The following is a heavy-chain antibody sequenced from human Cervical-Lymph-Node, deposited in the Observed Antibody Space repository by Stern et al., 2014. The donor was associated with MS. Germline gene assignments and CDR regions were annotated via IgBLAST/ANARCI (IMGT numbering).Heavy chain of an antibody. CDR2: ISSNGSAI. Sequence: VHLVESGGDLVKPGGSLRLSCAASGFNFSAYYMNWIRQAPGKGLEWLSYISSNGSAIYYADSVKGRFLISRDNAKQSLYLQMNRLRAEDTAVYYCARGLPSFWGQGSLVTVSP. D-gene: IGHD1-26*01. J-gene: IGHJ4*02. CDR1: GFNFSAYY. CDR3: ARGLPSF. V-gene: IGHV3-11*01.